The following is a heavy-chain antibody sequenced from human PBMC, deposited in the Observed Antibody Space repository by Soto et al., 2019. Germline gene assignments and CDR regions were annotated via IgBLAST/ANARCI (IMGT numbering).Heavy chain of an antibody. CDR3: AREDESSGHAGTFHH. V-gene: IGHV3-30-3*01. D-gene: IGHD3-22*01. J-gene: IGHJ1*01. CDR1: GFSLSDRV. CDR2: ISHDESNK. Sequence: QVQLVESGGGVVQPGRSLRLSCAVSGFSLSDRVMHWVRQAPGKGLEWVSLISHDESNKDYIESVKGRFSVSRDTSKNTVYLQMNSLRPEDTAVYYCAREDESSGHAGTFHHWGQGTLVTVS.